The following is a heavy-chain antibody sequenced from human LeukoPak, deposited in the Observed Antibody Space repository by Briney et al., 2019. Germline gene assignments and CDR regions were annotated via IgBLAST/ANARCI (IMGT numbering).Heavy chain of an antibody. V-gene: IGHV4-4*07. J-gene: IGHJ4*02. CDR3: ARGNDFWSGFYTGKSYFDY. D-gene: IGHD3-3*01. Sequence: SETLSLTCTVSGGSISSYYWSWIRQPAAKGLEWIGRIYTSGSTNYNPSPKSRVTMSVDTSKNQFSLKLSSVTAADTAVYYCARGNDFWSGFYTGKSYFDYWGQGTLVTVSS. CDR1: GGSISSYY. CDR2: IYTSGST.